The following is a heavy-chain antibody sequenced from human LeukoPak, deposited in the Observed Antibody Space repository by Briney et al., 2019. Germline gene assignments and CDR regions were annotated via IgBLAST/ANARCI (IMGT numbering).Heavy chain of an antibody. V-gene: IGHV3-7*03. Sequence: GGSLRLSCAVSGFTFRSYWMSWVRQALGGGLEWVANINQDGSEKYYVDSVRGRFTISRDNAKNSLYLQMDSLRAEDTAVYYCATGSSGARDYWGQGTLVTVSS. CDR3: ATGSSGARDY. CDR2: INQDGSEK. J-gene: IGHJ4*02. D-gene: IGHD2-15*01. CDR1: GFTFRSYW.